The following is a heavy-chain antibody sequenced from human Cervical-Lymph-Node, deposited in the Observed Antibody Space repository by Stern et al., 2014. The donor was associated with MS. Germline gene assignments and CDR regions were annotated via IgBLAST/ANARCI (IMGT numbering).Heavy chain of an antibody. J-gene: IGHJ4*02. CDR1: GGSFSGYY. CDR3: ARGGRITIFGVVPDY. D-gene: IGHD3-3*01. Sequence: QVQLQQWGAGLLKPSETLSLTCAVYGGSFSGYYWSWIRQPPGKGLEWIGEINPSGSTHYHPSLKSRVTISVATSKNQFSLKLSSVTAADTAVYYCARGGRITIFGVVPDYWGQGTLVTVSS. V-gene: IGHV4-34*01. CDR2: INPSGST.